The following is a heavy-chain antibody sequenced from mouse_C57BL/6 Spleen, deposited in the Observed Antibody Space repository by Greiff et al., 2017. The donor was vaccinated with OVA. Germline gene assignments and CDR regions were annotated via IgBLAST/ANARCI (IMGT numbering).Heavy chain of an antibody. J-gene: IGHJ1*03. CDR2: IDPEDGET. Sequence: EVQLQQSGAELVKPGASVKLSCTASGFNIKDYYMPWVKQRTEQGLEWIGRIDPEDGETKYAPKFQGKATITADTSSNTAYLQLSSLTSEDTAVYYCARALDYYGSSQGYFDVWGTGTTVTVSS. D-gene: IGHD1-1*01. CDR3: ARALDYYGSSQGYFDV. CDR1: GFNIKDYY. V-gene: IGHV14-2*01.